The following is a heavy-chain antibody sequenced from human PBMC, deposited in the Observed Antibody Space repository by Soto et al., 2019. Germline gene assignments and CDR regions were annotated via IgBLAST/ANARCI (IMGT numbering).Heavy chain of an antibody. CDR3: AKDLNSGSYYRPQLSYFDY. Sequence: PGGSLRLSCAASGFIFSDSAIHWVRQASGKGLEWVGRTKDKASNFATVYSASVKGRFTISRDVSKNTLYLQMNSLRAEDTAVYYCAKDLNSGSYYRPQLSYFDYWGQGTLVTVSS. J-gene: IGHJ4*02. CDR1: GFIFSDSA. D-gene: IGHD1-26*01. V-gene: IGHV3-73*01. CDR2: TKDKASNFAT.